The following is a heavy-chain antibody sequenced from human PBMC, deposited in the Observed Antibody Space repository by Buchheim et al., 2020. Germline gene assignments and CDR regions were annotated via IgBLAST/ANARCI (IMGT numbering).Heavy chain of an antibody. CDR2: INHSGGT. CDR3: AKGGDYMRNY. V-gene: IGHV4-34*01. Sequence: QEQLRQWGAGLLKPSETLSLTCAVFGGSLSGDYWSWIRQPPGKGLEWIGEINHSGGTNYNPSLKSRVTISVDTSQNQSSLKLTSVTAADTAVYYCAKGGDYMRNYWGQGTL. D-gene: IGHD4-17*01. CDR1: GGSLSGDY. J-gene: IGHJ4*02.